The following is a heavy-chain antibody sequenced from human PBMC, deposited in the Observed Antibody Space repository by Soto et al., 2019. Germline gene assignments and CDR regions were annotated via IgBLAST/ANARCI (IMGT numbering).Heavy chain of an antibody. V-gene: IGHV1-3*01. CDR3: ARADRDDFGVADFFDS. D-gene: IGHD3-10*01. CDR2: INAGNGNT. J-gene: IGHJ4*02. CDR1: GYTFTKYN. Sequence: QVQLLQSGAEVREPGASVRVSCTTSGYTFTKYNIHWLRQAPGQSLEWMGWINAGNGNTRYSQRFQGRVTMTAETSASVAHMAMASLTTEDTGTYFCARADRDDFGVADFFDSWGQGTLVLVSS.